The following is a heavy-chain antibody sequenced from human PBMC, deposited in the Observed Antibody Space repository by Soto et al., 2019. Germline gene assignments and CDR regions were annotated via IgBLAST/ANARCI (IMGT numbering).Heavy chain of an antibody. CDR3: ARAGRGYCSGGSCYSGLHGMDV. Sequence: SQTLSLTCAISGDSVSSNSAAWNWIRQSPSRGLEWLGRTYYRSKWYNDYAVSVKSRISINPDTSKNQFSLQLNSVTAADTAVYYCARAGRGYCSGGSCYSGLHGMDVWGQGTTVTVSS. V-gene: IGHV6-1*01. CDR1: GDSVSSNSAA. D-gene: IGHD2-15*01. J-gene: IGHJ6*02. CDR2: TYYRSKWYN.